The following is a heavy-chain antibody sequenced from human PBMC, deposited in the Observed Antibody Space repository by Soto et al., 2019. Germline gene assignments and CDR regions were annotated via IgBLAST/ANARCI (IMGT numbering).Heavy chain of an antibody. CDR2: INHSGIT. V-gene: IGHV4-34*01. CDR1: VGSFSDYK. CDR3: ARGAIWSARDWFAP. Sequence: PSETLSLTGPVNVGSFSDYKWTWIRQSPGKGLEWIGEINHSGITNYNPSFKSRATLSVDTSKNQFSLRVKSVTAADTAIYFCARGAIWSARDWFAPWGQGTPVTVSS. J-gene: IGHJ5*02. D-gene: IGHD3-3*01.